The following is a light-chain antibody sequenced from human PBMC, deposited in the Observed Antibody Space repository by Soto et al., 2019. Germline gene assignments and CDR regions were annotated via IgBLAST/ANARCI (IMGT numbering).Light chain of an antibody. CDR2: DIS. CDR3: QQREHWPPIT. Sequence: EIVVTQSPATLSVSPGERATLSCRASQSVGNKVAWYQHKPGQTPRLIIYDISTRAAGVPARFSGSGYGTDFTLTISSLEPEDFAVYYCQQREHWPPITFGQGTRLEIK. CDR1: QSVGNK. V-gene: IGKV3-11*01. J-gene: IGKJ5*01.